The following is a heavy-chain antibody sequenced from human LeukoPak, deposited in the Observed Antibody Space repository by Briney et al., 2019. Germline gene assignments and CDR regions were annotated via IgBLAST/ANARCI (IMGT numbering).Heavy chain of an antibody. CDR2: IYTSGST. J-gene: IGHJ4*02. Sequence: SETLSLTCTVSGGSISSYYWSWIRQPPGKGLEWIGYIYTSGSTNYNPSLKSRVTISVDTSKNQFSLKLSSVTAADTAVYYCARLGSSSSREYFDYWGQGTLVTVSS. CDR1: GGSISSYY. CDR3: ARLGSSSSREYFDY. D-gene: IGHD6-6*01. V-gene: IGHV4-4*09.